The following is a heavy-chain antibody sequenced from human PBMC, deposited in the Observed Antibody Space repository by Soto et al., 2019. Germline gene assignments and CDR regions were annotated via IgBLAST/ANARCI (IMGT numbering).Heavy chain of an antibody. CDR1: GGSFSGYY. CDR2: INHSGST. J-gene: IGHJ6*02. Sequence: LSLTCAVYGGSFSGYYWSWIRQPPGKGLEWIGEINHSGSTNYNPSLKSRVTISVDTSKNQFSLKLSSVTAADTAVYYCARGFVGSSSYYYYGMDVWGQGTTVTVSS. D-gene: IGHD6-6*01. CDR3: ARGFVGSSSYYYYGMDV. V-gene: IGHV4-34*01.